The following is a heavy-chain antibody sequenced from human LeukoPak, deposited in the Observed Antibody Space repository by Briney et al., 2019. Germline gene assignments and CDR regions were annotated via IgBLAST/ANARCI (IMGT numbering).Heavy chain of an antibody. V-gene: IGHV4-59*08. J-gene: IGHJ3*02. Sequence: PSETLSLTCTVSGGSISSYYWSWIRQPPGKGLEWIGYIYYSGSTNYNPSLKSRVTISVDTSKNQFSLKLSSVTAADTAVYYCARHEDWNDLGPHAFDIWGQGTMVTVSS. CDR3: ARHEDWNDLGPHAFDI. CDR2: IYYSGST. D-gene: IGHD1-1*01. CDR1: GGSISSYY.